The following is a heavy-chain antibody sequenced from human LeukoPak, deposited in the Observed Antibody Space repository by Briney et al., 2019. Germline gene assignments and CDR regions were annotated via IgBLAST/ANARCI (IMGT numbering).Heavy chain of an antibody. CDR3: ARVNNDYYDSSGYYLDY. D-gene: IGHD3-22*01. V-gene: IGHV4-4*02. J-gene: IGHJ4*02. CDR2: IYHSGST. Sequence: NPSETLSLTCAVSGGSISSSNWWSWVRQPPGKGLEWIGEIYHSGSTNYNPSLKSRVTISVDKSKNQFSLKLSSVTAADTAVYYCARVNNDYYDSSGYYLDYWGQGTLVTVSS. CDR1: GGSISSSNW.